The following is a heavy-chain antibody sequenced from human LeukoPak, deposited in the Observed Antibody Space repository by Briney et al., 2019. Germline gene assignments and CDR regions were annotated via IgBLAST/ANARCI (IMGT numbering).Heavy chain of an antibody. J-gene: IGHJ4*02. V-gene: IGHV1-2*02. D-gene: IGHD5-12*01. CDR1: GYTFTCYY. Sequence: ASVKVSCKASGYTFTCYYMHWVRQAPGQGLELMGWINPNSGGTNYAQKFQGRVTITRDTSISTAYIELSRLRSDDTAVYYCARPVATIRPFDYWGQGTLVTVSS. CDR3: ARPVATIRPFDY. CDR2: INPNSGGT.